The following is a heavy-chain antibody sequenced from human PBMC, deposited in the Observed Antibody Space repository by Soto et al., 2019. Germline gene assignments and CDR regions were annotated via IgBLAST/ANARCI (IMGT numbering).Heavy chain of an antibody. V-gene: IGHV4-34*01. Sequence: PSETLSLSCAVYGGSFSGYYWSWIRQPPGKGREWIGEINHSGSTNYNPSLKSRVTISVDTSKNQFSLKLSSVTAADTAVYYCARDTYYYDSSGYYYGYAFDIWGQGTMVTVS. CDR3: ARDTYYYDSSGYYYGYAFDI. CDR1: GGSFSGYY. D-gene: IGHD3-22*01. CDR2: INHSGST. J-gene: IGHJ3*02.